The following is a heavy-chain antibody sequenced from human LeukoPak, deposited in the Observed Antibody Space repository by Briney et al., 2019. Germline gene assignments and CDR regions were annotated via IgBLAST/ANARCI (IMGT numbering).Heavy chain of an antibody. J-gene: IGHJ4*02. CDR3: ARIGGSGSYSGHYFDH. V-gene: IGHV3-74*01. Sequence: TGGSLRLSRAASGFTFSTYWMHWVRRAPGKGLVWVSRISTDGSVTSYADSVKGRFTISRDSAKNTMYLQMNSLRAEDTAVYYCARIGGSGSYSGHYFDHWGQGTLVTVSS. CDR2: ISTDGSVT. D-gene: IGHD3-10*01. CDR1: GFTFSTYW.